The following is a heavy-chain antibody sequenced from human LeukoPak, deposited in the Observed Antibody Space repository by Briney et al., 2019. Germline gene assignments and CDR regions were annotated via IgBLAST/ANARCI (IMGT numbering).Heavy chain of an antibody. D-gene: IGHD6-13*01. Sequence: SETLSLTCTVSGGSISSYYWSWIRQPPGKGLEWIGYIYYSGSTNYNPSLESRVTISVDTSKNQFSLKLSSVTAADTAVYYCASNGRYSSSPGWYFDLWGRGTLVTVSS. CDR1: GGSISSYY. V-gene: IGHV4-59*01. J-gene: IGHJ2*01. CDR3: ASNGRYSSSPGWYFDL. CDR2: IYYSGST.